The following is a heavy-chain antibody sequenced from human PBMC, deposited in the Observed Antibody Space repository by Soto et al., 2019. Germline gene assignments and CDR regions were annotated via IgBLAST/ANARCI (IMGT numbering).Heavy chain of an antibody. D-gene: IGHD3-3*01. CDR2: ISSSGSTT. J-gene: IGHJ3*01. Sequence: EVQVVESGGGLVQPGGSLRLSFVASGFIFSRYSMNWVRQAPGKGLDWGSYISSSGSTTDYVDSVKCRLTISSDNAKNLLSLPMNTLRTHDTAVYYCARARSITMFGLVHDAFDLWGQGTMVTISS. V-gene: IGHV3-48*01. CDR3: ARARSITMFGLVHDAFDL. CDR1: GFIFSRYS.